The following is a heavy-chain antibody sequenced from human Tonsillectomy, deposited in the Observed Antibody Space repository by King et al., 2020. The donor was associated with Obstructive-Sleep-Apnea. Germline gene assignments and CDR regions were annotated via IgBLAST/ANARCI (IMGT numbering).Heavy chain of an antibody. J-gene: IGHJ6*02. CDR3: ARESRVSNPLRLTSYYYGMDV. CDR2: IYYSGST. CDR1: GGSISSYY. Sequence: LQLQESGPGLVKPSETLSLTCTVCGGSISSYYWSWIRQPPGKGLEWIGDIYYSGSTNYNPSLKSRVTISVYTSKNQFSLKLSSVTAADTAVYYCARESRVSNPLRLTSYYYGMDVWGQGTTVTVSS. D-gene: IGHD6-13*01. V-gene: IGHV4-59*01.